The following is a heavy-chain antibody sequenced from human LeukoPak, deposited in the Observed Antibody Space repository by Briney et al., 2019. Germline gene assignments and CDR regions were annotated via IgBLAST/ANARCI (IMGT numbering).Heavy chain of an antibody. CDR1: GFTFSRYA. Sequence: GGSLRLSCAASGFTFSRYAMSWVRQAPGKGLQWVSALSGSGLSTYYADSVKGRFTISRDNSKNTLYLQMNSLRAEDTAVYYCAKGRHSSSWLFDYWGQGTLVPVSS. CDR2: LSGSGLST. CDR3: AKGRHSSSWLFDY. D-gene: IGHD6-13*01. J-gene: IGHJ4*02. V-gene: IGHV3-23*01.